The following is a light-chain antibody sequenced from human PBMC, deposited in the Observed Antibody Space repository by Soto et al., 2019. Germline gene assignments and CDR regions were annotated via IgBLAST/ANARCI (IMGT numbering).Light chain of an antibody. CDR2: AAS. Sequence: IQLTQSPSFLSASVGVRVIIACRASQGISSYLAVYQQKPGKDPKLLISAASPLQSGGPSRFSGSVSGTEFTLTISSLQPEDFSTNYCQQLKSYPLSFDGGTKVYIK. V-gene: IGKV1-9*01. CDR3: QQLKSYPLS. CDR1: QGISSY. J-gene: IGKJ4*01.